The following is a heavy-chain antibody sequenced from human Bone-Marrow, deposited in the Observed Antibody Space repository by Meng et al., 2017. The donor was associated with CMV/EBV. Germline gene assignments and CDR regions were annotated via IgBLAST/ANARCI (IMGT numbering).Heavy chain of an antibody. D-gene: IGHD1-26*01. CDR3: VKDRTPSTRIVGARGGGVDY. V-gene: IGHV3-30*02. CDR2: IRYDGSNK. CDR1: GFTFSSYG. J-gene: IGHJ4*02. Sequence: GESLKISCAVSGFTFSSYGMHWVRQAPGKGLEWVAFIRYDGSNKYYADSVKGRFTISRDNSKNTLYLQMNSLRAEDTAVYYCVKDRTPSTRIVGARGGGVDYWGQGTLVTVSS.